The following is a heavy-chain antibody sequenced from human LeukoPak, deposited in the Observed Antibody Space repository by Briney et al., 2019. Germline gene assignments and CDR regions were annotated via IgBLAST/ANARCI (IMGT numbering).Heavy chain of an antibody. CDR3: ARDVVVVPAALRWFDP. D-gene: IGHD2-2*01. V-gene: IGHV4-39*07. CDR1: GGSISSSSYY. J-gene: IGHJ5*02. CDR2: IYYSGST. Sequence: PSETLSLTCTVSGGSISSSSYYWGWIRQPPGKGLEWIGSIYYSGSTYYNPSLKSRVTISVDTSKNQFSLKLSSVTAADTAVYYCARDVVVVPAALRWFDPWGQGTLVTVSS.